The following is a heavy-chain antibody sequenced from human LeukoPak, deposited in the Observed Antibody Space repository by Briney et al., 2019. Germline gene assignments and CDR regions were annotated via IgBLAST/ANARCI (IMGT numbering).Heavy chain of an antibody. D-gene: IGHD3-3*01. CDR3: AREEGLSRGRHDAFDI. Sequence: SETLSLTCTVSGASISSYYWSWIRQPPGKGLEWIGYIYYSGSTNYNPSLKSRVTISVDTSKNQFSLKLSSVTAADTAVYYCAREEGLSRGRHDAFDIWGQGTMVTVSS. V-gene: IGHV4-59*01. CDR2: IYYSGST. J-gene: IGHJ3*02. CDR1: GASISSYY.